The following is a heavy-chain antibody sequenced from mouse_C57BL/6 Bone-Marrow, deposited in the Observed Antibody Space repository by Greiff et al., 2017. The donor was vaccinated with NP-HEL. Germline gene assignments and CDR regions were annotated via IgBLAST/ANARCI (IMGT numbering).Heavy chain of an antibody. J-gene: IGHJ3*01. CDR2: IDPNSGGT. V-gene: IGHV1-72*01. D-gene: IGHD1-1*01. Sequence: QVQLQQPGAELVKPGASVKLSCKASGYTFTSYWMHWVKQRPGRGLEWIGRIDPNSGGTKYNEKFKSKATLTVDKPSSTAYMQLSSLTSDDSAVYYCARDYYGSSSWFADWGQGTLGTVSA. CDR3: ARDYYGSSSWFAD. CDR1: GYTFTSYW.